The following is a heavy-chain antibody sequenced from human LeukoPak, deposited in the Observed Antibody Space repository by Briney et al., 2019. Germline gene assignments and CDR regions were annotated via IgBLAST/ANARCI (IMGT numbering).Heavy chain of an antibody. CDR2: ISWNGGST. D-gene: IGHD3-3*02. J-gene: IGHJ4*02. CDR3: ARDTISNWASDY. V-gene: IGHV3-20*04. Sequence: GGSLRLSCAASGFTFSSYWMHWVRQAPGKGLEWVSGISWNGGSTGYADSVKGRFTISRDSAKNYLYLQMTSLRAEDTAFYYCARDTISNWASDYWGQGTLVTVSS. CDR1: GFTFSSYW.